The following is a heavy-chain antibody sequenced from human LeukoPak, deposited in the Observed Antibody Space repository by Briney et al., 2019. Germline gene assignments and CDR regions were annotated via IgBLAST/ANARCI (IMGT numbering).Heavy chain of an antibody. CDR3: ARGRRTTVNY. CDR1: GGSISSYY. V-gene: IGHV4-59*12. CDR2: IYYSGST. Sequence: SETLSLTCTVSGGSISSYYWSWIRQPPGKGLEWVGSIYYSGSTYYNPSLKSRVTISVDTSKNQFSLKLSSVTAADTAVYYCARGRRTTVNYWGQGTLVTVSS. J-gene: IGHJ4*02. D-gene: IGHD4-17*01.